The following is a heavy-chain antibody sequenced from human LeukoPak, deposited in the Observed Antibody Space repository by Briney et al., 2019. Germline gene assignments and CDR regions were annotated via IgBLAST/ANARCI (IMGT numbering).Heavy chain of an antibody. CDR2: ISSSSSYI. CDR1: GFTFSSYS. V-gene: IGHV3-21*01. CDR3: ARDLESYYGSGGGIDY. Sequence: PGGSLRLSCAASGFTFSSYSMNWVRQAPGKGLEWVSSISSSSSYIYYADSVKGRFTISRDNAKNSLYLQMNSLRAEDTAVYYCARDLESYYGSGGGIDYWGQGTLVTVSS. D-gene: IGHD3-10*01. J-gene: IGHJ4*02.